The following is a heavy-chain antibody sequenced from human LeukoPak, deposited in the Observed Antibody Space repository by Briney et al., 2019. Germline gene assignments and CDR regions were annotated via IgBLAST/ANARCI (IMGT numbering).Heavy chain of an antibody. CDR3: ARSFYSSTWYGDLDY. CDR2: IKQDGSEK. D-gene: IGHD6-13*01. CDR1: GFTFSSYW. V-gene: IGHV3-7*01. Sequence: PGGSLGLSCAASGFTFSSYWMSWVRQAPGKGLEWVANIKQDGSEKYYVDSVKGRFTISRDNAKNSLYLQMNSLRAEDTAVYYCARSFYSSTWYGDLDYWGQGTLVTVSS. J-gene: IGHJ4*02.